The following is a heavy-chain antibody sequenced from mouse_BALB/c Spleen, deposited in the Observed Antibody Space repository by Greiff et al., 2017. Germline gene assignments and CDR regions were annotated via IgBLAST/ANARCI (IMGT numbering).Heavy chain of an antibody. Sequence: EVKLMESGGGLVKPGGSLKLSCAASGFTFSSFGMHWVRQAPEKGLEWVAYISSGSSTIYYADTVKGRFTISRDNPKNTLFLQMTSLRSEDTAMYYCARSGGYDGYDYYAMDYWGQGTSVTVSS. D-gene: IGHD1-2*01. J-gene: IGHJ4*01. V-gene: IGHV5-17*02. CDR2: ISSGSSTI. CDR3: ARSGGYDGYDYYAMDY. CDR1: GFTFSSFG.